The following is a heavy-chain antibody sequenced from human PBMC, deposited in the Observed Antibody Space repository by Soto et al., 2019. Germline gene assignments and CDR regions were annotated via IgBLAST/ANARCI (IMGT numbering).Heavy chain of an antibody. CDR2: MSGSGTMI. CDR3: AKTANGWFSAFDI. V-gene: IGHV3-11*01. CDR1: GFTFSDYY. J-gene: IGHJ3*02. Sequence: LRLSCAASGFTFSDYYMSWIRQAPGKGLEWVSYMSGSGTMIYYADSVKGRFTFSRDNSKNTLYLQMNSLRAEDTAVYYCAKTANGWFSAFDIWGQGTMVTVSS. D-gene: IGHD6-19*01.